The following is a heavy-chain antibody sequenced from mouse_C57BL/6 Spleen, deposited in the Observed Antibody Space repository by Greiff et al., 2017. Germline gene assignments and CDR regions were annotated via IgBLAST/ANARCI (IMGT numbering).Heavy chain of an antibody. CDR3: ARALLRFMDY. Sequence: QVQLKQPGAELVMPGASVKLSCKASGYTFTSYWMHWVKQRPGQGLEWIGEIDPSDSYTNYNPKFKGQSTFTVDKSSSTAYMQLSSLTSEDTAVYYCARALLRFMDYWGQGTSVTVSS. V-gene: IGHV1-69*01. J-gene: IGHJ4*01. CDR2: IDPSDSYT. CDR1: GYTFTSYW. D-gene: IGHD1-1*01.